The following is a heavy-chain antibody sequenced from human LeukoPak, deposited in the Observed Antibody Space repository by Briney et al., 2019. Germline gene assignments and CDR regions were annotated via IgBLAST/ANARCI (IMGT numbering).Heavy chain of an antibody. D-gene: IGHD2-2*03. V-gene: IGHV1-58*02. J-gene: IGHJ6*02. CDR3: AAVDYFYGMDV. CDR1: GFTFTSSA. Sequence: SVKVSCKASGFTFTSSAMQWVRQARGQGLEWIGLIVVGSGNTKYAQKLQERVTITRDMSTSTAYMELSSLRSEDTAVYYCAAVDYFYGMDVWGQGTTVTVSS. CDR2: IVVGSGNT.